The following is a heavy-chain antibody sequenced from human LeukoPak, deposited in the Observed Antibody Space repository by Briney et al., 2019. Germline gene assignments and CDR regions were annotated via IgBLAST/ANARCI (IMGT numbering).Heavy chain of an antibody. CDR1: GGSISSYY. CDR3: ARDRPGGLVGTADI. J-gene: IGHJ3*02. CDR2: IYTSGST. V-gene: IGHV4-4*07. Sequence: SETLSLTCTVSGGSISSYYWSWIRQPAGKGLEWIGRIYTSGSTNYNPSLKSRVTISVDTSKNQFSLKLSSVTAADTAVYYCARDRPGGLVGTADIWGQGTMVTVSS. D-gene: IGHD2-8*02.